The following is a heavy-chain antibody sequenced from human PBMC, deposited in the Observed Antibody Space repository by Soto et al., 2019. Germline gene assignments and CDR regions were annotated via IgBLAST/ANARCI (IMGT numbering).Heavy chain of an antibody. Sequence: GGSLRLSCAASGFTFSSYAMHWVRQAPGKGLEWVAVISYDGSNKYYADSVKGRFTISRDNSKNTLYLQMNSLRAEDTAVYYCAREGARGRFFGRGLVVWAQEAT. J-gene: IGHJ6*02. CDR2: ISYDGSNK. V-gene: IGHV3-30-3*01. D-gene: IGHD3-3*01. CDR1: GFTFSSYA. CDR3: AREGARGRFFGRGLVV.